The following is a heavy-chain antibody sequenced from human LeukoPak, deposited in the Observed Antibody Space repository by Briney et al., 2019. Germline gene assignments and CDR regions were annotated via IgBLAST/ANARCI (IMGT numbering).Heavy chain of an antibody. V-gene: IGHV4-59*01. CDR3: TRGAGWLIDY. CDR1: DDSISDYY. J-gene: IGHJ4*02. Sequence: MASETLSLTCTVSDDSISDYYRGWIRQPPGKGLEWIGYFHNSGTSTYNPSLRSRVTISAATSKNQFSLKLNSLTTADTAVYYCTRGAGWLIDYWGQGILVTVSS. CDR2: FHNSGTS. D-gene: IGHD3-16*01.